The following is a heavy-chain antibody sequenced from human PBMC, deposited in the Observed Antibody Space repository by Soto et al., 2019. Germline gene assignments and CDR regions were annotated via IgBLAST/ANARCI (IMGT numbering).Heavy chain of an antibody. J-gene: IGHJ2*01. Sequence: QVKLVQSGAEVTKPGSSVKVSCKASGGTFSNYPISWVRHAPGPGLEWMGGIIPIFGTVNYAQKFQGRVTITADESTSTAYMELSSLRSEYTAVYYCARGNHRWLQLWYFYLWGRGTLVTVSS. CDR2: IIPIFGTV. V-gene: IGHV1-69*12. CDR3: ARGNHRWLQLWYFYL. CDR1: GGTFSNYP. D-gene: IGHD5-12*01.